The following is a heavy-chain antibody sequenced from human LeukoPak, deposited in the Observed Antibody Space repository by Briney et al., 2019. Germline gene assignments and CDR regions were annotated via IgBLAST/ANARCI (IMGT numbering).Heavy chain of an antibody. Sequence: SETQSLTCAVYGGSFSGYYWSWIRQPPGKGLEWIGEINHSGSTNYNPSLKSRVTISVDTSKNQFSLKLSSVTAADTAVYYCARISIVGATTLDYWGQGTLVTVPS. D-gene: IGHD1-26*01. CDR2: INHSGST. CDR3: ARISIVGATTLDY. J-gene: IGHJ4*02. V-gene: IGHV4-34*01. CDR1: GGSFSGYY.